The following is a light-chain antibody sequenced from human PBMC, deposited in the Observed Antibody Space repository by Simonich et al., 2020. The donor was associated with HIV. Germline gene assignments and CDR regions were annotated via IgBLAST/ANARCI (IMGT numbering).Light chain of an antibody. CDR2: ELS. Sequence: DIVMTQTPLSLSATPGQPASISCKSSQSLLHSDGRTYFYWYLQRPGQSPLLLIYELSSRFSGVPDRFSGRGSGTEFTLKISRVEAEDVVVYYCMQSIQLPRTFGPGTKVDLK. J-gene: IGKJ3*01. V-gene: IGKV2-29*02. CDR3: MQSIQLPRT. CDR1: QSLLHSDGRTY.